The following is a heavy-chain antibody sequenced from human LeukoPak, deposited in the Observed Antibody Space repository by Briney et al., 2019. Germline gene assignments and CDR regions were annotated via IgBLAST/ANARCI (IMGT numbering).Heavy chain of an antibody. V-gene: IGHV4-59*01. CDR3: ASLTFYYDSSVYYPPSFDY. CDR2: IYYSGST. J-gene: IGHJ4*02. D-gene: IGHD3-22*01. CDR1: GGSISSYY. Sequence: SETLSLTCTVSGGSISSYYWSWIRQPPGKGLEWIGYIYYSGSTNYNPSLKSRVTISVDTSKNQFSLKLSSVTAADTAVYYCASLTFYYDSSVYYPPSFDYGGREPLVTVSS.